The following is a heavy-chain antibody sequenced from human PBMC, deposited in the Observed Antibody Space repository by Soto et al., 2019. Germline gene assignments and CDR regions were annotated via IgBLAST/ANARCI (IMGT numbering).Heavy chain of an antibody. V-gene: IGHV3-23*01. D-gene: IGHD1-20*01. CDR3: AKDRMDHNSVWDPFDV. J-gene: IGHJ3*01. CDR1: GFTFSIFA. Sequence: EVQMLESGGGLVQPGGSLRLSCAASGFTFSIFAMSWFRQAPGKGLEWVSSVGGGDDDRFYADSVKGRFTISRDNSKSSVFLQMNSLRAEDTAIYYCAKDRMDHNSVWDPFDVWGRGTMVIVSS. CDR2: VGGGDDDR.